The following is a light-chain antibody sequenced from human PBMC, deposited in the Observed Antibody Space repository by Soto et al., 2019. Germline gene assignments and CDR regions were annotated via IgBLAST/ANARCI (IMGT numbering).Light chain of an antibody. CDR3: CSSTTSSTLLV. V-gene: IGLV2-14*03. Sequence: QSVLTQPASVSGSPGQSITISCTGTSSDVGGSDYVSWYQQHPGKAPTLIIYDVTSRPSGVSYRFSGSKSGNTASLTISELQVEDEADYYCCSSTTSSTLLVFGGGTKLTVL. J-gene: IGLJ2*01. CDR2: DVT. CDR1: SSDVGGSDY.